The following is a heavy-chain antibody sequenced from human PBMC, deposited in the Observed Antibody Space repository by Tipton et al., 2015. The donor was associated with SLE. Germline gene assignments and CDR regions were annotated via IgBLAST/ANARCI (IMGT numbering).Heavy chain of an antibody. D-gene: IGHD1-26*01. CDR2: IYSGGST. Sequence: QLVQSGGGLVQPGGSLRLSCAASGFTVSNNYMYWVRQAPGKGLEWVSVIYSGGSTYYADSVKGRFTISRHNSKNTLYLQMNSLRGEDTAVYYCASRYSGSYDLYWGQGTLVTVSS. CDR3: ASRYSGSYDLY. J-gene: IGHJ4*02. V-gene: IGHV3-53*04. CDR1: GFTVSNNY.